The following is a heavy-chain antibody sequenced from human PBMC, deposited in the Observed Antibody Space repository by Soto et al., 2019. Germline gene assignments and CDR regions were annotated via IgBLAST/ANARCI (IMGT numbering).Heavy chain of an antibody. CDR3: ARGVISYGSGTYYFDY. CDR1: GGSFSGYY. Sequence: SETLSLTCAVHGGSFSGYYWSWIRQPPGKGLEWIGEINHSGSTNYNPSLKSRVTISVDTSKNQFSLKLSSVTAADTAVYYCARGVISYGSGTYYFDYWGQGTLVTVSS. D-gene: IGHD3-10*01. CDR2: INHSGST. V-gene: IGHV4-34*01. J-gene: IGHJ4*02.